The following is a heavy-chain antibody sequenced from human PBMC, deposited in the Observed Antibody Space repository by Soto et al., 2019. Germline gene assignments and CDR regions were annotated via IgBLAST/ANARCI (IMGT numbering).Heavy chain of an antibody. D-gene: IGHD3-22*01. CDR1: GHSSINYW. J-gene: IGHJ5*02. CDR2: IRPDDSDARFGSDT. CDR3: AGSSSGYSYH. Sequence: GESLKISCKDSGHSSINYWVAWVRQMPGEGLEWMGIIRPDDSDARFGSDTRYGPSFQGRVTISLDKSVNTAYLQWSSLQASDTAMYYSAGSSSGYSYHWGQGTLVTVSS. V-gene: IGHV5-51*01.